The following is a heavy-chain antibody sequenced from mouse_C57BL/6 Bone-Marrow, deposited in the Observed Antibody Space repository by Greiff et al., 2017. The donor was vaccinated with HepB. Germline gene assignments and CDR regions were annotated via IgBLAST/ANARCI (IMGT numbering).Heavy chain of an antibody. V-gene: IGHV1-82*01. CDR2: IYPGDGDT. CDR3: ARGELWYPIFPMDY. J-gene: IGHJ4*01. CDR1: GYAFSSSW. Sequence: QVQLQQSGPELVKPGASVKISCKASGYAFSSSWLNWVKQRPGKGLVWIGRIYPGDGDTNYNGKFKGKATLTADKSSSTAYMQLSSLTSDDSAVYFCARGELWYPIFPMDYWGQGTSVTVSS. D-gene: IGHD2-1*01.